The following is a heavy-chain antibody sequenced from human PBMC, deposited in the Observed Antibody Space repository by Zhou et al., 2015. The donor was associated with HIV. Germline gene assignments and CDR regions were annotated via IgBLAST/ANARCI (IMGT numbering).Heavy chain of an antibody. D-gene: IGHD2-2*01. CDR2: INPSGDST. CDR1: GYTFSSYY. CDR3: ARDTYCSSTSCYFPYGMDV. J-gene: IGHJ6*02. Sequence: QVQLVQSGAEVKKPGASVKVSCKASGYTFSSYYMHWVRQAPGQGLEWMGIINPSGDSTTYAQKFQGRVTMTRDTSTSTVYMDLSSLISEDTAVYYCARDTYCSSTSCYFPYGMDVWGQGTTVTVSS. V-gene: IGHV1-46*01.